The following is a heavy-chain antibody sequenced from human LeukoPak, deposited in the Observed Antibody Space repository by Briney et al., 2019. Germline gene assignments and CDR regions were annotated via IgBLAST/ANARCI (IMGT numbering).Heavy chain of an antibody. J-gene: IGHJ4*02. Sequence: SETLSLTCTVSGGSISSSSYYWGWIRQPPGRGLEWIGSIYYSGSTYYNPSLKSRVTISVDTSKNQFSLKLSSVTAADTAVYYCARHGLAVAPLRYWGQGTLVTVSS. V-gene: IGHV4-39*01. CDR1: GGSISSSSYY. D-gene: IGHD6-19*01. CDR2: IYYSGST. CDR3: ARHGLAVAPLRY.